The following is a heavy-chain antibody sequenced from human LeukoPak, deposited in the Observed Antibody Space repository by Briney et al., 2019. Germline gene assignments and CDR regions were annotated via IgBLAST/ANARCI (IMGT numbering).Heavy chain of an antibody. CDR1: GDSISNNYYY. J-gene: IGHJ4*02. CDR2: IYASGST. Sequence: SQTLSLTCTVSGDSISNNYYYWSWIRQPAGKGLEWLGRIYASGSTNYNPSLKTRLTISLDTSKNQLSLQLSSVTAADTAMYYCARAEDIFGSHFDFWGRGILVTVSS. V-gene: IGHV4-61*02. CDR3: ARAEDIFGSHFDF. D-gene: IGHD2-15*01.